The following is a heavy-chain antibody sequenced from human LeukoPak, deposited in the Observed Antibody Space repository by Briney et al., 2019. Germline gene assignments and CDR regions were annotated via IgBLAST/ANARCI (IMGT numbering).Heavy chain of an antibody. J-gene: IGHJ2*01. CDR1: GGSISSYY. CDR3: ARDPLPSRQQLQYWYFDL. CDR2: IYTSGST. V-gene: IGHV4-4*07. Sequence: SETLSLTCTVSGGSISSYYWSWIRQPAGKGLEWIGRIYTSGSTNYNPSLKSRVTMSVDTSKNQFSLKLSSVTAADTAVYYCARDPLPSRQQLQYWYFDLWGRGTLVTVSS. D-gene: IGHD6-13*01.